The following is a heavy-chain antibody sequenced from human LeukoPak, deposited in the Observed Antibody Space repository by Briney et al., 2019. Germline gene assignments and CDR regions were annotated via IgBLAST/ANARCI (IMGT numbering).Heavy chain of an antibody. V-gene: IGHV3-74*01. D-gene: IGHD3-22*01. J-gene: IGHJ1*01. CDR1: GFTFSTYW. CDR2: IKSDGST. Sequence: GGSLRPSCAASGFTFSTYWMHWVRQAPGKGLVWVSRIKSDGSTNYADSVKGRFTISRDNAKNTVSLKMNSLRPEDTGVYYCARAPSEIGGYYPEYFRHWGQGTLVTVSS. CDR3: ARAPSEIGGYYPEYFRH.